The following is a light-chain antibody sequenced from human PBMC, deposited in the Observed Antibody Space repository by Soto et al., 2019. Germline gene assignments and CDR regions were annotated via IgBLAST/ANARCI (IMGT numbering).Light chain of an antibody. Sequence: IQLTQSPSSLSASVGDRVTIACRARESISDYLNWYKHKQGEAPNVLVYSASTLRGGVPSRFSCTGSGTEITRTISSLQPEDVATYYCQQTFSNHLSFGGGTKVEIK. CDR2: SAS. J-gene: IGKJ4*01. CDR3: QQTFSNHLS. CDR1: ESISDY. V-gene: IGKV1-39*01.